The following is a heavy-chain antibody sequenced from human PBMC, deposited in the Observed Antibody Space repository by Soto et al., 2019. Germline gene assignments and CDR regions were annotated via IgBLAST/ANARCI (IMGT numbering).Heavy chain of an antibody. CDR1: GYTFTSYG. V-gene: IGHV1-18*01. Sequence: QAQLVQSGGEVKKPGASVKVSCRASGYTFTSYGYAWVRQAPGQGLEWMGWISAYNGDTNYAQKFQDRVTLTTDTSTTTAHMELRNLGSDDTAVYYCARSGAYCTSITCLFDSFWGLCTLVTVSS. D-gene: IGHD2-8*01. CDR3: ARSGAYCTSITCLFDSF. J-gene: IGHJ1*01. CDR2: ISAYNGDT.